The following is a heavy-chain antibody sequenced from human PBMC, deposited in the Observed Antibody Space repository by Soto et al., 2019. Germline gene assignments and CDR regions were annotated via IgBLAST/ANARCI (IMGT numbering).Heavy chain of an antibody. CDR3: ARVWYYGSGSYYYYYGMDV. CDR1: GYTFTSYD. V-gene: IGHV1-8*01. Sequence: QVQLVQSGAEVKKPGASVKVSCKASGYTFTSYDINWVRQATGQGLEWMGWMNPNSGNTGYAQKFQGRVTMTRNTSISTANMELSSLRSEDKAVYNCARVWYYGSGSYYYYYGMDVWGQGTTVTVSS. J-gene: IGHJ6*02. D-gene: IGHD3-10*01. CDR2: MNPNSGNT.